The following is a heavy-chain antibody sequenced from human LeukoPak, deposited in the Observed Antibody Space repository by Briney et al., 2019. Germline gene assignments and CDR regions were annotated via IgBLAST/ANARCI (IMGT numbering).Heavy chain of an antibody. D-gene: IGHD2-2*01. V-gene: IGHV3-48*04. CDR1: GFTFSSYS. J-gene: IGHJ4*02. CDR2: ISSSSTI. Sequence: GGSLRLSCAASGFTFSSYSMNWVRQAPGKGLEWVSYISSSSTIYYADSVKGRFTISRDNAKNSLYLQMNSLRAEDTAVYYCARDYCSSTSCLLDYWGQGTLATVSS. CDR3: ARDYCSSTSCLLDY.